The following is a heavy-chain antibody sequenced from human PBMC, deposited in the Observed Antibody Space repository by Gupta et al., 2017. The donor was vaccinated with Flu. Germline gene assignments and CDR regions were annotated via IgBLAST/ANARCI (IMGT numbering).Heavy chain of an antibody. J-gene: IGHJ4*02. Sequence: QVQLVQSGAEVKKPGASVKVSCKASGYTFTGYYIHWGRQAPGQGLEWMGRIIPNSGGTYYAQKFQGRVTMSMDTSINTAYMELSRLRSDDAAVYYCARDVYSSIWEYYFDYWGQGTLVTVSS. V-gene: IGHV1-2*06. CDR1: GYTFTGYY. CDR2: IIPNSGGT. CDR3: ARDVYSSIWEYYFDY. D-gene: IGHD6-13*01.